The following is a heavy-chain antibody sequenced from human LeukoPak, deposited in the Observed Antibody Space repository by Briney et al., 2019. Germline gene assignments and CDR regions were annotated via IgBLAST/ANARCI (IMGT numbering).Heavy chain of an antibody. V-gene: IGHV3-48*03. D-gene: IGHD3-10*02. CDR2: ISSSGSTI. Sequence: GGSLRLSCEASGFTFSSCEMNWVRQAPGKGLEWVSYISSSGSTIYYADSVKGRFTISRDNAKSSLYLQMNSLRAEDTAVYYCAELGITMIGGVWGKGTTVTISS. CDR1: GFTFSSCE. J-gene: IGHJ6*04. CDR3: AELGITMIGGV.